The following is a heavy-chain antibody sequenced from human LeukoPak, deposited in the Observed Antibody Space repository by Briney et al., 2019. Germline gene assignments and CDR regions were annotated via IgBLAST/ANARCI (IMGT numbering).Heavy chain of an antibody. CDR1: GFTFSSYS. D-gene: IGHD5-18*01. J-gene: IGHJ4*02. V-gene: IGHV3-21*01. CDR3: ARHLSGITGYTYGRGIDY. CDR2: ISSSSSYI. Sequence: GGSLRLSCAASGFTFSSYSMNWVRQAPGKGLEWVSSISSSSSYIYYADSVKGRFTISRDNAKNSLYLQMNSLRAEDTAVYYCARHLSGITGYTYGRGIDYWGQGTLLTVSS.